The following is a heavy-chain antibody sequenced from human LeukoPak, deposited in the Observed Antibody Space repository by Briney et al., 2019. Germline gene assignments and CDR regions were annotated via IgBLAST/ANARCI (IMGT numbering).Heavy chain of an antibody. CDR2: INPNSGGT. CDR3: ARGLSGVVRNAFDI. Sequence: GASVKVSCKASGYTFTGYYMHWVRQAPGQGLEWMGWINPNSGGTNYAQKFQGRVTMTRDTSISTAYMELSRLRSDDTAVYYCARGLSGVVRNAFDIWGQGTMVTVSS. J-gene: IGHJ3*02. CDR1: GYTFTGYY. D-gene: IGHD3-3*01. V-gene: IGHV1-2*02.